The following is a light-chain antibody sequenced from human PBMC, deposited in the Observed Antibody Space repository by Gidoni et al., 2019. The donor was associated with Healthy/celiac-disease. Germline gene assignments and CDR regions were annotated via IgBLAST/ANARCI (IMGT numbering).Light chain of an antibody. J-gene: IGKJ1*01. Sequence: DIQMTQSPSSLSASVGDRVTITCQASQDISNYLNWYQQKPGKAPKLLIYDASNLETGVPSRFSGSGSGTDFTFTISSLQPEEIATYYCQQYDNLPWTCGQGTKVEIK. CDR3: QQYDNLPWT. CDR2: DAS. CDR1: QDISNY. V-gene: IGKV1-33*01.